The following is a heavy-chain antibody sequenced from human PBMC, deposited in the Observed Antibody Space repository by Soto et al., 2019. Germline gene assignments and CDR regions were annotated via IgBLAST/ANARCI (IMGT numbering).Heavy chain of an antibody. CDR2: ISGSGGST. CDR3: AKQWSITMSLPDAFDI. Sequence: GGSLRLSCAVSGFTFSSYAMSWVRQSPGKGLEWVSAISGSGGSTYYADSVKGRFTISRDNSKNTLYLQMNSLRAEDTAVYYCAKQWSITMSLPDAFDIWGQGTMVTVSS. V-gene: IGHV3-23*01. D-gene: IGHD3-10*02. CDR1: GFTFSSYA. J-gene: IGHJ3*02.